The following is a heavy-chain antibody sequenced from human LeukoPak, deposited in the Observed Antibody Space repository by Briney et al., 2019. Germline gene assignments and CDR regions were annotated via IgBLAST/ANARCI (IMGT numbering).Heavy chain of an antibody. Sequence: ASVKVSCKASGYTFTGYYMHWVRQAPGQGLEWMGWINPNSGGTNYAQKFQGRVTMTGDTSPSTVYMELSSLRSEDTAVYYCARVRDGYNDAYDIWGQGTMVTVPS. CDR2: INPNSGGT. CDR1: GYTFTGYY. D-gene: IGHD5-24*01. J-gene: IGHJ3*02. V-gene: IGHV1-2*02. CDR3: ARVRDGYNDAYDI.